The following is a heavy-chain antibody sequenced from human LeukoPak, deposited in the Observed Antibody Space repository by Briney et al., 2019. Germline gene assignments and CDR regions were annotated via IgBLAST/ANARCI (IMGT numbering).Heavy chain of an antibody. V-gene: IGHV3-48*02. CDR2: ISSSSSTI. CDR3: ARLYYYDSSGVAFDI. Sequence: GGSLRLSCAASGFTFSSYSMNWVRQAPGKGLEWVSYISSSSSTIYYADSVKGRFTISRDNAKNSLYLQMNSLRDEDTAVYYCARLYYYDSSGVAFDIWGQGTMVTVSS. D-gene: IGHD3-22*01. CDR1: GFTFSSYS. J-gene: IGHJ3*02.